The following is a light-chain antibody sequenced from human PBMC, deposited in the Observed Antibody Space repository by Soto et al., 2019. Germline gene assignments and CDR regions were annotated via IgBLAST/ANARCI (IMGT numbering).Light chain of an antibody. CDR3: MQSLQTWK. CDR1: QDIAIY. CDR2: AAS. Sequence: IQLTQSPSSLSASVLYIVTITCRSSQDIAIYLAWYQQKPGEAPKLLIYAASTLYGGVPSRFSGSGSGTDFALTITSLQAEDFAAYYCMQSLQTWKFGQGTKVDIK. V-gene: IGKV1-9*01. J-gene: IGKJ1*01.